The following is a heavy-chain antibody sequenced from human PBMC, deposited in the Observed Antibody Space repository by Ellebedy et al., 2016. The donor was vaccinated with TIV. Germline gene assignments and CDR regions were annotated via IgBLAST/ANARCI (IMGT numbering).Heavy chain of an antibody. Sequence: SETLSLTXAVYGGSFSGYYWSWIRQPPGKGLEWIGEINHSGSTNYNPSLKSRVTISVDTSKSQFSLKLSSVTAADTAVYYCARKRGSFDYWGQGTLVTVSS. CDR2: INHSGST. CDR3: ARKRGSFDY. V-gene: IGHV4-34*01. D-gene: IGHD3-10*01. J-gene: IGHJ4*02. CDR1: GGSFSGYY.